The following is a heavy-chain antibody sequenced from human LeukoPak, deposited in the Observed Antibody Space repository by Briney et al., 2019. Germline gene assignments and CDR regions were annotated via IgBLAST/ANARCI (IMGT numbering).Heavy chain of an antibody. D-gene: IGHD6-19*01. Sequence: SETLSLTCTVSGGSISSSSYYWGWIRQPPGKGLEWIGSIYYSGSTYYNPSLKSRVTISVDTSKNQFSLKLSSVTAADTAVYYCARDYMAGTTLYYYGMDVWGQGTTVTVSS. V-gene: IGHV4-39*07. CDR3: ARDYMAGTTLYYYGMDV. J-gene: IGHJ6*02. CDR1: GGSISSSSYY. CDR2: IYYSGST.